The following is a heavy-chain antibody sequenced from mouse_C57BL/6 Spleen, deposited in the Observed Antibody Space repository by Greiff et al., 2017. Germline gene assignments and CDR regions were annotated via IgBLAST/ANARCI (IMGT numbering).Heavy chain of an antibody. CDR3: ARGVAVSPYAMDD. Sequence: QVQLQQSGAELVKPGASVKLSCKASGYTFTSYWMHWVKQRPGQGLEWIGMINPSSGYTNYNEKFKGKTTMTGDKSSSTAYMQLSSLTSEDSAVYYCARGVAVSPYAMDDWGQGTSGTVAS. CDR2: INPSSGYT. CDR1: GYTFTSYW. D-gene: IGHD1-1*01. J-gene: IGHJ4*01. V-gene: IGHV1-64*01.